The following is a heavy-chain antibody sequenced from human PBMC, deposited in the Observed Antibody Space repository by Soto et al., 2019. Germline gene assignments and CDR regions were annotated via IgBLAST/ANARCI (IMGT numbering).Heavy chain of an antibody. V-gene: IGHV3-30*18. J-gene: IGHJ6*02. CDR2: ISYDGSNK. CDR1: GFTFSSYG. D-gene: IGHD6-13*01. Sequence: GGSLRLSCAASGFTFSSYGMHWVRQAPGKGLEWVAVISYDGSNKYYADSVKGRFTISRDNSKNTLYLQMNSLRAEDTAVYYCAKDPSPQQLVDPRSPLGMDVWGQGTTVTVSS. CDR3: AKDPSPQQLVDPRSPLGMDV.